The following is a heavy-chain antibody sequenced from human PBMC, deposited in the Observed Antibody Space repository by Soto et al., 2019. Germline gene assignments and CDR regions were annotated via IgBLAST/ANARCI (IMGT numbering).Heavy chain of an antibody. CDR1: GYTFTSYD. CDR3: ARGICRSAKYYYYMDV. V-gene: IGHV1-8*01. D-gene: IGHD2-15*01. Sequence: QVQLVQSGAEVKKPGASVKVSCKASGYTFTSYDINWVRQATGQGLEWMGWMNPNSGNTGYAQKFQGRVTMTRNTSISTAYMELSSLRSEDTAVYYCARGICRSAKYYYYMDVWGKGTTVTVSS. J-gene: IGHJ6*03. CDR2: MNPNSGNT.